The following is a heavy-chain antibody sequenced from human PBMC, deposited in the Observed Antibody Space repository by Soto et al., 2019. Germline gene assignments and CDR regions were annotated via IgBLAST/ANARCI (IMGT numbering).Heavy chain of an antibody. Sequence: GESLKISSKGSGSTFTSYWIGWVRQMPGKGLEWMGIIYPGDSDTRYSPSFQGQVTISADKSVNTAYLQWSSLGASDTAMYYCARHSSGWYVPYSFDYWAQGTQVTVSS. J-gene: IGHJ4*02. V-gene: IGHV5-51*01. CDR1: GSTFTSYW. CDR3: ARHSSGWYVPYSFDY. D-gene: IGHD6-19*01. CDR2: IYPGDSDT.